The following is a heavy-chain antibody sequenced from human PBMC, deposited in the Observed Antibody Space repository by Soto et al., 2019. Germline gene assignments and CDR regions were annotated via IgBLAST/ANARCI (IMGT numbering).Heavy chain of an antibody. Sequence: GVSLRLSCEASGFTFSSYGMHWVRQAPGKGLEWVAIIWNDGSNEYYADSVKGRFTISRDNSKNTLYLQVSNLRAEDTAVYFCARDQTDSGGYSDSWGQGTLVTVSS. CDR1: GFTFSSYG. J-gene: IGHJ4*02. CDR2: IWNDGSNE. V-gene: IGHV3-33*01. CDR3: ARDQTDSGGYSDS. D-gene: IGHD3-22*01.